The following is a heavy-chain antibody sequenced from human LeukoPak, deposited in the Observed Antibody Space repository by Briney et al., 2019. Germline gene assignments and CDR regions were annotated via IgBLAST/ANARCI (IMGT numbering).Heavy chain of an antibody. D-gene: IGHD3-10*01. CDR1: GFTFSSYG. CDR3: AKGPEVRGVIVILKTGEKGALDY. V-gene: IGHV3-23*01. Sequence: GGSLRLSCAASGFTFSSYGMSWVRQAPGKGLEGVSAISGRGGSTYYADSVTGRFTISRDNSKNTLYLQMSSLRAEDTAVYYCAKGPEVRGVIVILKTGEKGALDYWGQGTLVTVSS. CDR2: ISGRGGST. J-gene: IGHJ4*02.